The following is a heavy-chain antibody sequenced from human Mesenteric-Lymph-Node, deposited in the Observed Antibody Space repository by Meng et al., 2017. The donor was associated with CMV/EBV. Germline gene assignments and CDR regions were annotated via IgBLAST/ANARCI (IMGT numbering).Heavy chain of an antibody. D-gene: IGHD1-1*01. J-gene: IGHJ4*02. Sequence: GSLRLSCAVSGGSISSRDWWSWVRQSPEKGLEWIGEIHHNGDANYSPSLKSRVTISIDKSKNQFSLNLRSVTAADTAIYYCARATSFSPTGRGWFRTDYFDTWGQGTLVTVSS. CDR2: IHHNGDA. CDR3: ARATSFSPTGRGWFRTDYFDT. CDR1: GGSISSRDW. V-gene: IGHV4-4*02.